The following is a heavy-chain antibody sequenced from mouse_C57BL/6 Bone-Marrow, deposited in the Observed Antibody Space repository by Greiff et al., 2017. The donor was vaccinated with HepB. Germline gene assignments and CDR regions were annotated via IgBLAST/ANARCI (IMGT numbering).Heavy chain of an antibody. CDR1: GYAFSSSW. Sequence: VQVVESGPELVKPGASVKISCKASGYAFSSSWMNWVKQRPGKGLEWIGRIYPGDGDTNSNGKFKGKATLTADKSSSTAYMQLSSLTSEDSAVYFCARGAYYGRGTRYAMDYWGQGTSVTVSS. D-gene: IGHD1-1*01. V-gene: IGHV1-82*01. CDR3: ARGAYYGRGTRYAMDY. J-gene: IGHJ4*01. CDR2: IYPGDGDT.